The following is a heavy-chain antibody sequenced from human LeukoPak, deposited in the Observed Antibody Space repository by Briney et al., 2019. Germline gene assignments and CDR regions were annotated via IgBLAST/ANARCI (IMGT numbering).Heavy chain of an antibody. Sequence: ASVKVSCKASGYTFTGYYMHWVRQAPGQGLEWMGWINPNSGGTNYAQKFPGRVTMTRDTSISTAYMELSRLRSDDTAVYYCARDFFRSMYYYDSSGYSNRDYWGQGTLVTVSS. CDR3: ARDFFRSMYYYDSSGYSNRDY. D-gene: IGHD3-22*01. CDR1: GYTFTGYY. V-gene: IGHV1-2*02. J-gene: IGHJ4*02. CDR2: INPNSGGT.